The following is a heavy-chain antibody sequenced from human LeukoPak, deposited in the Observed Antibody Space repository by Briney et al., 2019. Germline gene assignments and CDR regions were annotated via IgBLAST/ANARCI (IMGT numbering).Heavy chain of an antibody. CDR2: FDPEDGET. Sequence: ASVKVSCKVSGYTLTELSMHWVRQAPGKGLEWMGGFDPEDGETIYAQKFQGRVTMTEDTSTDTAYMELSSLRSEDTAVYYCATDILRYFDWLLPYWGQGTLVTVSS. CDR3: ATDILRYFDWLLPY. CDR1: GYTLTELS. J-gene: IGHJ4*02. V-gene: IGHV1-24*01. D-gene: IGHD3-9*01.